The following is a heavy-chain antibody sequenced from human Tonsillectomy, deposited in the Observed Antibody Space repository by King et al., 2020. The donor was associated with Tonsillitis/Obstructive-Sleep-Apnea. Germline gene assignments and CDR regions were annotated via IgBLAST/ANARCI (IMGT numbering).Heavy chain of an antibody. CDR2: ISYDGSNK. V-gene: IGHV3-30*04. CDR3: ARESVLRFLEWLSYGMDV. Sequence: VQLVESGGGVVQPGRSLRLSCAASRFTFSTYAMHWVRQAPGKGLEWVAVISYDGSNKYYADSVKGRFTISRDNSKNTLYLQMNSLRAEDTAVYFCARESVLRFLEWLSYGMDVWGQGTTVTVSS. CDR1: RFTFSTYA. J-gene: IGHJ6*02. D-gene: IGHD3-3*01.